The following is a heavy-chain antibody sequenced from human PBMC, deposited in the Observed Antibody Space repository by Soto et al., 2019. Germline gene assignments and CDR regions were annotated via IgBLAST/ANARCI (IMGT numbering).Heavy chain of an antibody. D-gene: IGHD3-3*01. Sequence: GGSLRLSCAASGFTVSSNYMNWIRQAPGKWLEWVSVIYSDDRTYYADSVKGRFTISRDNSKNTVYLQLNSLRAEDTAVYYCTRERFLEWLVGVRFWAFDNWGQGXMVTV. J-gene: IGHJ3*02. CDR2: IYSDDRT. CDR1: GFTVSSNY. V-gene: IGHV3-53*01. CDR3: TRERFLEWLVGVRFWAFDN.